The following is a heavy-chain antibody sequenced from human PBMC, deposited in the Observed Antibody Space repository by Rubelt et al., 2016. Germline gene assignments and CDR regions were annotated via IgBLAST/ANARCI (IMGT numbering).Heavy chain of an antibody. D-gene: IGHD3-16*01. J-gene: IGHJ4*02. CDR3: ARHQGDLFEIDY. Sequence: QVQLQESGPGLVKPSQTLSLTCTVSGGSISSGGYYWSWIRQPPGRGLEWIGYIYYSGSTYHNPSLKRRVTVSVDTAKNQCSLKLNLVTAADTAVYDCARHQGDLFEIDYWGQGTLVTVSS. CDR2: IYYSGST. CDR1: GGSISSGGYY. V-gene: IGHV4-31*03.